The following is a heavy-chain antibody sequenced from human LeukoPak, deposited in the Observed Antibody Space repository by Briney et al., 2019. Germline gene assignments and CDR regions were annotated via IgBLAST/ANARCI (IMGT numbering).Heavy chain of an antibody. V-gene: IGHV3-7*01. J-gene: IGHJ4*02. CDR3: ARGGGSFDY. D-gene: IGHD3-16*01. CDR1: GFTFGNYW. CDR2: IKQDGSEK. Sequence: GGSLRLSCAASGFTFGNYWMTWVRQAPGKGLEWVANIKQDGSEKNYVDSVEGRFTISRDNAKNSLYLQMNSLRAEDTAAYYCARGGGSFDYWGQGTLVTVSS.